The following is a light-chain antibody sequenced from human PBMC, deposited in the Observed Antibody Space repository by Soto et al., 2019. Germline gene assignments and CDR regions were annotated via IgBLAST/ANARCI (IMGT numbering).Light chain of an antibody. J-gene: IGLJ1*01. V-gene: IGLV2-14*03. CDR3: SSYETSSTLDV. CDR2: DVS. CDR1: SSDIGGYDY. Sequence: QSVLTQPASVSGSAGQSITISCTGTSSDIGGYDYVSWYQHHPGKAPRLILYDVSNRPSGVSNRFSGSKSGNTASLAISGLQAEDEAKYYCSSYETSSTLDVFGTGTKVTVL.